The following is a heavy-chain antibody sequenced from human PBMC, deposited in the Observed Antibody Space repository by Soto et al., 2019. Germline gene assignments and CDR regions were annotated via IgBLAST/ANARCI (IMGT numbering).Heavy chain of an antibody. CDR1: GFTFSSYA. V-gene: IGHV3-23*01. CDR2: ISGSGGST. J-gene: IGHJ4*02. D-gene: IGHD1-26*01. CDR3: AKDQGGSYGNVDY. Sequence: EVQLLESGGGLVQPGGSLRLSCAASGFTFSSYAMSWVRQAPGKGLEWDSAISGSGGSTYYADSVKGRFTISRDNSKNTLYLQMKSLRAEDTAVYYCAKDQGGSYGNVDYWGQGTLVTVSS.